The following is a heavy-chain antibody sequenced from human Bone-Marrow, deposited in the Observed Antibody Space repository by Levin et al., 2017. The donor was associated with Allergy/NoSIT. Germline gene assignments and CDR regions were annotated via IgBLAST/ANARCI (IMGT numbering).Heavy chain of an antibody. J-gene: IGHJ4*02. D-gene: IGHD3-9*01. CDR1: GGSINSGDHF. Sequence: SETLSLTCSVSGGSINSGDHFWSWVRQPPGKGLEWIVYIYYSRSTSYSPSLKSRLTISVDTSKNQFSLKLYSVTAADTAVYFCARSGSLAVMTGYYFDSWGQGTLVTVSS. CDR3: ARSGSLAVMTGYYFDS. CDR2: IYYSRST. V-gene: IGHV4-30-4*01.